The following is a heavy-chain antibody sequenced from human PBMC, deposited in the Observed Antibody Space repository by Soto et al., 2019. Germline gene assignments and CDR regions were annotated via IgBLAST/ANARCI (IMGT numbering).Heavy chain of an antibody. J-gene: IGHJ4*02. CDR1: GYTFTSYG. CDR3: ARDHPPSYGVYYFDY. V-gene: IGHV1-69*13. D-gene: IGHD5-18*01. Sequence: SVKVSCKASGYTFTSYGISWVRQAPGQGLEWMGGIIPIFGTANYAQKFQGRVTITADESTSTAYMELSSLRSEDTAVYYCARDHPPSYGVYYFDYWGQGPPVTVSS. CDR2: IIPIFGTA.